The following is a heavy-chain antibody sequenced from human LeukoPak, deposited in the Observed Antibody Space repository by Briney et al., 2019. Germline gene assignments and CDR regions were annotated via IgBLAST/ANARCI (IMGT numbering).Heavy chain of an antibody. J-gene: IGHJ5*02. Sequence: GGSLRLSCAASGFPFSSYSMTWVRRAPGRGLEWLSYIGYSGSPIFYAESVKGRFTISRDNAKNSLYLQMNSLRDEDTAVYYCASAGSTSLTNWYDRWGQGSLVTVSS. D-gene: IGHD1-14*01. V-gene: IGHV3-48*02. CDR3: ASAGSTSLTNWYDR. CDR1: GFPFSSYS. CDR2: IGYSGSPI.